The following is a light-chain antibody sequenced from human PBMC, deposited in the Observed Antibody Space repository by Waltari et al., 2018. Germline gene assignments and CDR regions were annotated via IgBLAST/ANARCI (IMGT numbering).Light chain of an antibody. V-gene: IGKV1-39*01. Sequence: DIQMTQSPSPLSASVGDRVTITCRASQHIYNYLNWYQQKPGKAPKLLIYAVSSLPTGVPSRFSCSGSGTDFTPTITNLQLEDFATYYCQQNYDSPRTFGPGTRVDFK. CDR3: QQNYDSPRT. J-gene: IGKJ3*01. CDR1: QHIYNY. CDR2: AVS.